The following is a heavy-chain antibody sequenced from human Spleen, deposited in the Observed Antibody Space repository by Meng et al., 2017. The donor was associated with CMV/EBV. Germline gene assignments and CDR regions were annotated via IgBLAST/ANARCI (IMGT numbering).Heavy chain of an antibody. Sequence: QVQLQQWGAGLLKPSETLSLTCAVYGGSFSGYYWSWIRQPPGKGLEWIGEINHSGSTNYNPSLKSRVTISVDTSKNQFSLRLNSVTAADTAVYYCARVPTLYWNLHLWGPGTLVTVSS. CDR1: GGSFSGYY. J-gene: IGHJ2*01. V-gene: IGHV4-34*01. CDR3: ARVPTLYWNLHL. CDR2: INHSGST.